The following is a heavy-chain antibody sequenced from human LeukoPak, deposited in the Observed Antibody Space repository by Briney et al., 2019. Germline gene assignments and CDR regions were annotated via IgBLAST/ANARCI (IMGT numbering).Heavy chain of an antibody. J-gene: IGHJ4*02. CDR1: GGSFSGYY. Sequence: PSETLSLTCAVYGGSFSGYYWSWIRQPPGKGLEWIGEINHSGSTNYNPPLKSRVTISVDTSKNQFSLKLSSVTAADTAVYYCARGRDFWSGYSNYFDYWGQGTLVTVSS. CDR3: ARGRDFWSGYSNYFDY. CDR2: INHSGST. V-gene: IGHV4-34*01. D-gene: IGHD3-3*01.